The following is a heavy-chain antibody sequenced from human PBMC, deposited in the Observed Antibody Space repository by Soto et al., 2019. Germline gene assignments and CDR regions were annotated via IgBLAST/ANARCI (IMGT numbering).Heavy chain of an antibody. V-gene: IGHV5-10-1*01. CDR3: VVGPPNSLGLGIL. D-gene: IGHD1-1*01. CDR1: VYSFTSYW. Sequence: GASQKISRKGSVYSFTSYWISWVRQKTGKGLEWMGRIDPSDSYTNYSPSFQGHVTISADKSISTAYLQWSSLKASDTAMYYCVVGPPNSLGLGILWGKGTMVTVSS. CDR2: IDPSDSYT. J-gene: IGHJ3*01.